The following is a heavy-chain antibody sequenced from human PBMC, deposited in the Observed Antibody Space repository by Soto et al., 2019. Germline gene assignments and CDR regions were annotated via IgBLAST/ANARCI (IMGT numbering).Heavy chain of an antibody. CDR3: AKSHGYYYVYFDY. CDR1: GFTFSTYE. V-gene: IGHV3-48*01. CDR2: ISSSSVSTI. J-gene: IGHJ4*02. D-gene: IGHD3-22*01. Sequence: GGSLRLSCTASGFTFSTYEMNWVRQAPGKGLEWISYISSSSVSTIYYADSVRGRFTISRDNSKNTLYLQMNSLRAEDTAVYYCAKSHGYYYVYFDYWGQGTLVTVSS.